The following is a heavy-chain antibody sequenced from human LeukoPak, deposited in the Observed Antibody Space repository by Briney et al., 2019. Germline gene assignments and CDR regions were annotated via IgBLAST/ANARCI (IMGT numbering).Heavy chain of an antibody. V-gene: IGHV3-9*01. CDR2: ISWNSGSI. CDR3: AKDTQYDILTGYNAFDI. CDR1: GFIFDDYA. J-gene: IGHJ3*02. D-gene: IGHD3-9*01. Sequence: GGSLRLSCAASGFIFDDYAMHWVRQAPGRGLEWVSGISWNSGSIGYADSVKGRFTISRDNAKNSLYLQMNSLRAEDTALYYCAKDTQYDILTGYNAFDIWGQGTMVTVSS.